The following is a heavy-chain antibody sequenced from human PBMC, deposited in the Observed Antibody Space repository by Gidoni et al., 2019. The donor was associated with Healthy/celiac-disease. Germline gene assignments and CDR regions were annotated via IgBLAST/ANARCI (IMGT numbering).Heavy chain of an antibody. V-gene: IGHV4-39*01. CDR2: IYYSGST. J-gene: IGHJ4*02. Sequence: QLQLQESGPGLVKPSETLSLTCTVSGGSISSSSYYWGWIRQPPGKGLEWIGSIYYSGSTYYNPSLKSRVTISVDTSKNQFSLKLSSVTAADTAVYYCARTSVGGLVIDDFDYWGQGTLVTVSS. D-gene: IGHD3-9*01. CDR1: GGSISSSSYY. CDR3: ARTSVGGLVIDDFDY.